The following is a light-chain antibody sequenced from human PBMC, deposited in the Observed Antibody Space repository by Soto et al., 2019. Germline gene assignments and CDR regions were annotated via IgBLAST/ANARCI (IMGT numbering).Light chain of an antibody. V-gene: IGLV3-21*04. CDR3: QVWDSSSDHWV. J-gene: IGLJ3*02. Sequence: YELTQPPSVSVAPGKTARITCGGNNIGSKSVHWYQQKPGQAPVLVIYYDSDRPSGIPERFSGSNSGNTATLTISRVEAGDEADYYCQVWDSSSDHWVFGGGTKLTVL. CDR2: YDS. CDR1: NIGSKS.